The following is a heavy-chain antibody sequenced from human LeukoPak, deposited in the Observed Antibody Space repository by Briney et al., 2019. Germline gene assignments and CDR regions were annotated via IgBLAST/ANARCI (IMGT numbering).Heavy chain of an antibody. Sequence: GASVKVSCKASGYTFTGYYMHWVRQAPGQGLEWMGWINPNSGGTNCAQKFQGRVTMTRDTSISTAYMELSRLRSDDTAVYYCARAPRRAGLIDWGQGTLVTVSS. J-gene: IGHJ4*02. CDR1: GYTFTGYY. V-gene: IGHV1-2*02. D-gene: IGHD3-22*01. CDR3: ARAPRRAGLID. CDR2: INPNSGGT.